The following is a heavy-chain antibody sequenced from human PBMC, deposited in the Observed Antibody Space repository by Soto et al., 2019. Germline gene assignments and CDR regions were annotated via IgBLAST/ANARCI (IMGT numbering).Heavy chain of an antibody. Sequence: SETLSLTCTVSGGSISSGNYYWSWIRQPPGKGLEWIGFISYSGATHYSASLRSRVSISVDTSKNQFSLDLSSVTAADTAVYYCATMGTPVTGLYYFDYWGQGTLVTVS. CDR3: ATMGTPVTGLYYFDY. CDR1: GGSISSGNYY. J-gene: IGHJ4*02. CDR2: ISYSGAT. D-gene: IGHD4-17*01. V-gene: IGHV4-30-4*01.